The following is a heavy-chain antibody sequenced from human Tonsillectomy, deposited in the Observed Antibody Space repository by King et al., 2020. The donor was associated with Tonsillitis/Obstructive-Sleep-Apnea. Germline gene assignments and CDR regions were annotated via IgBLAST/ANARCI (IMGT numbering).Heavy chain of an antibody. V-gene: IGHV1-46*01. CDR3: ARDRGQWRTDY. CDR2: INPSGGST. Sequence: QLVQSGAEVKKPGASVKVSCKASGYTFTSYYMHWVRQAPGQGLELMGIINPSGGSTSYAQKFQGRVTMTRDTSTSTVYMELSSLRSEDTAVYYCARDRGQWRTDYWGQGTLVTVSS. D-gene: IGHD6-19*01. CDR1: GYTFTSYY. J-gene: IGHJ4*02.